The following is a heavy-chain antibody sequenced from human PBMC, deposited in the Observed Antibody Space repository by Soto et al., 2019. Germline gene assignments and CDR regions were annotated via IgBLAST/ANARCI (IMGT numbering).Heavy chain of an antibody. V-gene: IGHV3-23*01. CDR1: GFTFNSYA. J-gene: IGHJ6*02. CDR2: ISDSGGST. D-gene: IGHD3-10*01. CDR3: AKVLEWFGDPRFDYYYGMDV. Sequence: PGGSLRHSCAASGFTFNSYALGWVRQAPGKGLEWVSAISDSGGSTYYADSVKGRFTISRDNSKNTLYLQINSLRGEDTALYYCAKVLEWFGDPRFDYYYGMDVWGQGTTVTVSS.